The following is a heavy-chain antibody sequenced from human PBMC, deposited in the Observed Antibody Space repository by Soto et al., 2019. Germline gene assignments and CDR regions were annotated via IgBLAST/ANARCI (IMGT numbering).Heavy chain of an antibody. Sequence: QVQLQESGPGLVKPSQTLSLTCTVSGGSISSGGYYWGWIRQHPGKGLEWIGYIYYSGSTYYNPSLNSRVTISVDTTKNQYSLKLSSVTAADTAVYYCARGSKGYCSGGSCLWWFDPWGQGTLVTVSS. J-gene: IGHJ5*02. CDR3: ARGSKGYCSGGSCLWWFDP. CDR1: GGSISSGGYY. V-gene: IGHV4-31*03. CDR2: IYYSGST. D-gene: IGHD2-15*01.